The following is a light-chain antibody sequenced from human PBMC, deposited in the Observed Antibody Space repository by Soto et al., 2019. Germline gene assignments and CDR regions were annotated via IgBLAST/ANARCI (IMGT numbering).Light chain of an antibody. V-gene: IGLV1-40*01. Sequence: QSVLTQPPSVSGAPGQRVTISCTGSSSNIGAGYDVHWYQQLPGTAPKLLIYGNNNRPSGVPDRFSGSKSGTSASLAITGLQADDEAEYYCQSYDSSVTLRVFGTGTKLTVL. CDR3: QSYDSSVTLRV. CDR1: SSNIGAGYD. CDR2: GNN. J-gene: IGLJ1*01.